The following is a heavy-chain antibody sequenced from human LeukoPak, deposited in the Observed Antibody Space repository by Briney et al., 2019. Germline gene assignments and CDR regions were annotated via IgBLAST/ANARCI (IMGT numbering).Heavy chain of an antibody. CDR1: GGSIRSSNYY. Sequence: SETLSLTCNVLGGSIRSSNYYWGWIRQPQGKGLEWIGSIYYSGSTYYNPSLKGRGTMSVDTSNNQFSLKLTSATATDTAVYYCVRLFYYDSRGPPSWGQGTLVTVSS. J-gene: IGHJ5*02. CDR2: IYYSGST. V-gene: IGHV4-39*01. CDR3: VRLFYYDSRGPPS. D-gene: IGHD3-22*01.